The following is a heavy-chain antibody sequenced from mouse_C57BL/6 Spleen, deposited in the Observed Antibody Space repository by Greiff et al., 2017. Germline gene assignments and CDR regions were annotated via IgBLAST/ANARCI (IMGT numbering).Heavy chain of an antibody. D-gene: IGHD1-1*01. CDR3: AGVDYCGGSYWFAY. J-gene: IGHJ3*01. CDR1: GFTFSDYG. Sequence: EVQLVESGGGLVKPGGSLKLSCAASGFTFSDYGMHWVRQAPEKGLEWVAYISSGSSTTYYADTVKGRFTISRDNAKNTLFLQMTSLRSEDTAMYYCAGVDYCGGSYWFAYWGQGTLVTVSA. V-gene: IGHV5-17*01. CDR2: ISSGSSTT.